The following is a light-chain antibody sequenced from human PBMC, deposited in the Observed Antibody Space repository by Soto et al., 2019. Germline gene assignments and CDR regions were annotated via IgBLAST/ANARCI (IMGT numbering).Light chain of an antibody. CDR3: SSYTSSSTLDV. J-gene: IGLJ1*01. Sequence: QSVLTQPDSVSGSPGQSITISCTGTSSDVGGYNYVSWYQQHPGKAPKLMIYEVSNRPSGVSNRFSSSKSGNTASLTISGLQAEDEADYYCSSYTSSSTLDVFGTGTKVTVL. CDR2: EVS. CDR1: SSDVGGYNY. V-gene: IGLV2-14*01.